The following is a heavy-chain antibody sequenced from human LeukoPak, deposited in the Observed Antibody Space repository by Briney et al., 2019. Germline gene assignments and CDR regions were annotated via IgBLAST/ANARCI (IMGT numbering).Heavy chain of an antibody. D-gene: IGHD2-2*01. CDR2: INPSGGST. CDR1: GYTFTNYY. J-gene: IGHJ4*02. CDR3: ARDVGEYCSSTNCYASHY. Sequence: ASVKVSCKASGYTFTNYYMHWVRQAPGQGLEWMGIINPSGGSTSYAQRFQGRVTMTRDTSTSTVYMELSSLRSDDTAVYYCARDVGEYCSSTNCYASHYWGQGTLVTVSS. V-gene: IGHV1-46*01.